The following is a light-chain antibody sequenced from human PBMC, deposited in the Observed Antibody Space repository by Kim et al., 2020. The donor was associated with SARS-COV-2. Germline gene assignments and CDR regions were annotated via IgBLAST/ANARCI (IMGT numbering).Light chain of an antibody. CDR3: QQYNNWPPYT. Sequence: VSPGERATLSCRASHSISSNLAWYQQKPGQAPRLLIYGASTRATGIPARFSGSGSGTEFTLTISSLQSEDFAVYHCQQYNNWPPYTFGQGTKLEI. V-gene: IGKV3-15*01. J-gene: IGKJ2*01. CDR2: GAS. CDR1: HSISSN.